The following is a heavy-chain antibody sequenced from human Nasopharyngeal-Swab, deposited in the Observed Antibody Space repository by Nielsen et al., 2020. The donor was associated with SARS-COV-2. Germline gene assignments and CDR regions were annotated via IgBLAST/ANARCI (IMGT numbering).Heavy chain of an antibody. CDR2: VNPNSCDT. CDR1: GYTFSDYY. Sequence: ASVKVSCKASGYTFSDYYMHWVRQAPGQGLEWMGRVNPNSCDTIYAQEFQGRVTMTGDTSIGTAYMELRRLISDDTAVYYCVRDDGGVPGIPETGPPGAFWGQGTLVTVSS. D-gene: IGHD6-13*01. V-gene: IGHV1-2*06. CDR3: VRDDGGVPGIPETGPPGAF. J-gene: IGHJ4*02.